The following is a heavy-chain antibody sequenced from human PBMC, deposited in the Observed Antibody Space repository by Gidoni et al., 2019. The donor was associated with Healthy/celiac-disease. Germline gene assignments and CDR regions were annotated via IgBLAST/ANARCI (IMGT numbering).Heavy chain of an antibody. CDR3: ARVHSYGVDAFDI. CDR1: GFTFSSYA. V-gene: IGHV3-30-3*01. CDR2: ISYDGSNK. D-gene: IGHD5-18*01. Sequence: QVQLVESGGGVVQPGWSLRLSFAASGFTFSSYAMHWVRQAPGKGLEWVAVISYDGSNKDYADSVKGRFTISRDNSKNTLYLQMNSLRAEDTAVYYCARVHSYGVDAFDIWGQGTMVTVSS. J-gene: IGHJ3*02.